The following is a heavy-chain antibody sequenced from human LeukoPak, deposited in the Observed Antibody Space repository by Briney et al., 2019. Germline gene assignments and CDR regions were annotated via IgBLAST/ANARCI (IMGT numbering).Heavy chain of an antibody. CDR1: GFTFSSYS. CDR3: ARATTMVRGVRGYGMDV. V-gene: IGHV3-21*01. D-gene: IGHD3-10*01. CDR2: ISSSSSYI. Sequence: GGSLRLSCAASGFTFSSYSMNWVRQAPGKGLEWVSSISSSSSYIYYADSVKGRFTISRDNAKNSLYLQMNSLRAEDTAVYYCARATTMVRGVRGYGMDVWGQGTTVTVSS. J-gene: IGHJ6*02.